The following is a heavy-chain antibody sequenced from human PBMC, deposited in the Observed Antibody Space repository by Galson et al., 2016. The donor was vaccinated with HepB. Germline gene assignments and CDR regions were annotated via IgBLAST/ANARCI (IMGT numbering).Heavy chain of an antibody. CDR3: ARMVPLYSGGWYVRGDGWFDP. CDR2: ISGSADSR. J-gene: IGHJ5*02. V-gene: IGHV3-11*01. Sequence: SLRLSCAASGFTFSHYFVSWIRQAPGKGLEWVSYISGSADSRRYADSVKGRFTISRDSSKNSLYLQMNNLRAEDTAVYYCARMVPLYSGGWYVRGDGWFDPVGPGNPGHRLL. CDR1: GFTFSHYF. D-gene: IGHD6-19*01.